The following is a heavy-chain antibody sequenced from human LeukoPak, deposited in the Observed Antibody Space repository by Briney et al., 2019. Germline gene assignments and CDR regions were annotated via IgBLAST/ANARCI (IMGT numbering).Heavy chain of an antibody. J-gene: IGHJ4*02. Sequence: ASVKVSCKASGYRFISYGISWLRQAPGQGLEWMARINVGSENRRYAQKFQDRVTLTTDTSTNTAYMELRSLTSDDTAVYYCARDWPVVITDYWGQGTLITVSS. CDR2: INVGSENR. V-gene: IGHV1-18*01. CDR3: ARDWPVVITDY. CDR1: GYRFISYG. D-gene: IGHD2-21*01.